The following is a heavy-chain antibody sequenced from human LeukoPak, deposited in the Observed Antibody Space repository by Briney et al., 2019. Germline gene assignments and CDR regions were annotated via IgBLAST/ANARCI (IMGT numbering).Heavy chain of an antibody. CDR1: GYPFTAFS. J-gene: IGHJ4*02. CDR2: INPGIFTT. V-gene: IGHV1-46*01. CDR3: AIDWAHGSFDL. D-gene: IGHD3-16*01. Sequence: ASVAVSCKALGYPFTAFSLHWVRQAPGQGPESMAIINPGIFTTTYAQKLQDRITVTSDTSTATVYMELRSLRLEDTAVYFCAIDWAHGSFDLWGQGTLVTVSS.